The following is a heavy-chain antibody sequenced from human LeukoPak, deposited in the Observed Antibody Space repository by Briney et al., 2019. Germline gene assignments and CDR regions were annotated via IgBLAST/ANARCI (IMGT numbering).Heavy chain of an antibody. CDR3: AKDLPYYDILTGFFDY. CDR2: IYSSGYT. V-gene: IGHV4-4*07. Sequence: SETVSLTCSVSGGSIRSQYWNWIRQPAGKGLEWIGRIYSSGYTNDNPSLKSRITMSVDMSKNQFSLRLSSVTAADTAVYYCAKDLPYYDILTGFFDYWGQGTLVTVPS. J-gene: IGHJ4*02. CDR1: GGSIRSQY. D-gene: IGHD3-9*01.